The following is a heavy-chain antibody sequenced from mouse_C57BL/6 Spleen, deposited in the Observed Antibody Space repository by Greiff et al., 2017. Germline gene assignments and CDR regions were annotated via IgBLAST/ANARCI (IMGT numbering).Heavy chain of an antibody. Sequence: VQLVESGPELVKPGASVKISCKASGYAFSSSWMNWVKQRPGKGLEWIGRIYPGDGDTNYNGKVKGKATLTADKSSSTAYMQLSSLTSEDSAVYFCARGFYDGYQYYFDYWGQGTTLTVSS. CDR1: GYAFSSSW. CDR3: ARGFYDGYQYYFDY. D-gene: IGHD2-3*01. J-gene: IGHJ2*01. V-gene: IGHV1-82*01. CDR2: IYPGDGDT.